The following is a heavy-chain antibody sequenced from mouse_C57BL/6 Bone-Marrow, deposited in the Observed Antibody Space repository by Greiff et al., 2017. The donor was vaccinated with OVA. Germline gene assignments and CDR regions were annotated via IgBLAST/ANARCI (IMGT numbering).Heavy chain of an antibody. CDR3: TDWAAWFAY. D-gene: IGHD3-3*01. J-gene: IGHJ3*01. CDR2: IDPENGDT. V-gene: IGHV14-4*01. CDR1: GFNIKDDY. Sequence: VQLQQSGAELVRPGASVKLSCTASGFNIKDDYMHWVKQRPEQGLEWIGWIDPENGDTAYASKFQGKATITADTSSNTAYLQLSSLTSEDTAVYYCTDWAAWFAYWGQGTLVTVSA.